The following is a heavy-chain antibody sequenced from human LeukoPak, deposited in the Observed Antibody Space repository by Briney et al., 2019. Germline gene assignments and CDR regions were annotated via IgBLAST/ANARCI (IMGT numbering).Heavy chain of an antibody. Sequence: GGSLRLSCAASGFTFSSYGMHWVRQAPGKGLEWVAVISYDGSNKYYADSVKGRFTISRDNSKNTLYLQMNSLRSEDTAVYYCARGLQPPGGYYFDYWGQGTLVTVSS. CDR1: GFTFSSYG. J-gene: IGHJ4*02. V-gene: IGHV3-30*03. CDR2: ISYDGSNK. CDR3: ARGLQPPGGYYFDY. D-gene: IGHD1-14*01.